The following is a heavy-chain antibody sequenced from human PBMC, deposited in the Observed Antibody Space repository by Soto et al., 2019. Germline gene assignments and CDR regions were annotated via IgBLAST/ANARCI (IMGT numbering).Heavy chain of an antibody. CDR1: GYTFTSYD. CDR3: ARGRVQRWSEAYYYYYGMDV. CDR2: MSPNSGNT. D-gene: IGHD5-18*01. J-gene: IGHJ6*02. Sequence: GASVKVSCKASGYTFTSYDFNWVRQATGQGLEWMGWMSPNSGNTGYAQKFQGRVTMTRNTSISTAYMELSSLRSEDTSVYYSARGRVQRWSEAYYYYYGMDVWGQGTTVTVSS. V-gene: IGHV1-8*01.